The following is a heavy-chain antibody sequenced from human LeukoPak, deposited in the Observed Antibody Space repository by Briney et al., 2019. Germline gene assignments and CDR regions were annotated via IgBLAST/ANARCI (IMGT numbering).Heavy chain of an antibody. V-gene: IGHV3-48*01. J-gene: IGHJ6*03. CDR2: ISSRSSTI. Sequence: PGGSLRLSCAVAAFNFWNTGMSWVRQAPGKGLEWVSYISSRSSTIYYADSVKGRFTISRDNAKNSLYLQMNSLRAEDTAVYYCLRCMLTYYYYMDVWGKGTTVTVSS. CDR1: AFNFWNTG. CDR3: LRCMLTYYYYMDV. D-gene: IGHD2-8*01.